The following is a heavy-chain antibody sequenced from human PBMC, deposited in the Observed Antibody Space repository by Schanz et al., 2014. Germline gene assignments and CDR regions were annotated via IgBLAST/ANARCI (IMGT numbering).Heavy chain of an antibody. CDR1: GFTFRDYQ. J-gene: IGHJ6*02. Sequence: QVQLVESGGGLVKPGGSLRLSCTASGFTFRDYQMTWIRQAPGKGLEWVSYITSGSAKFYADSVKGRFTISRDNAKKSLYLQMSSLRVEDTAVYYCGKDVSPGGLDVWGQGTTVTVSS. CDR3: GKDVSPGGLDV. V-gene: IGHV3-11*01. CDR2: ITSGSAK.